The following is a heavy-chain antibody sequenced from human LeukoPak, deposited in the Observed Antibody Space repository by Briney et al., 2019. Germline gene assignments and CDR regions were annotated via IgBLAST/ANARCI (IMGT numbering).Heavy chain of an antibody. CDR2: ISNSGGST. CDR1: GFSFSSYA. D-gene: IGHD3-16*01. V-gene: IGHV3-23*01. CDR3: AKDRIRGDSY. Sequence: GGSLRLSCAASGFSFSSYAVSWVRQAPGKGLERVSSISNSGGSTDYADSVKGRFTISRDNSKNTLYLQMNSLRAEDTAVYYCAKDRIRGDSYWGQGTLVTVSS. J-gene: IGHJ4*02.